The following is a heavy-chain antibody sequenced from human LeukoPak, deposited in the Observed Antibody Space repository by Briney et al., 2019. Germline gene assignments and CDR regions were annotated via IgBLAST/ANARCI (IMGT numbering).Heavy chain of an antibody. D-gene: IGHD1-1*01. CDR2: MSYSGST. Sequence: KPSETLSLTCTVSGGSNSSYYFSWIRQPPGKGLECIGYMSYSGSTNYNPSLKSRVTISVDTSKNQFSLKLSSVTAADTAMYYCARRMPGTTSDIWGQGTMVTVSS. J-gene: IGHJ3*02. V-gene: IGHV4-59*08. CDR3: ARRMPGTTSDI. CDR1: GGSNSSYY.